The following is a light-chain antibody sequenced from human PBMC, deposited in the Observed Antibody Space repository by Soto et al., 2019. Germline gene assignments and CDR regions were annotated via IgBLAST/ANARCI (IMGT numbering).Light chain of an antibody. J-gene: IGKJ2*01. CDR3: HQYAPTPYT. Sequence: ENVLAQSPATLSLSPGARATLSCGASQNVSSSYLAWYQQKPGLPPRLLIYDASTRATGIPDRFSGSGSGSEFTLTILRLQPLDFSLYFCHQYAPTPYTFGQGTKVEIK. V-gene: IGKV3D-20*01. CDR2: DAS. CDR1: QNVSSSY.